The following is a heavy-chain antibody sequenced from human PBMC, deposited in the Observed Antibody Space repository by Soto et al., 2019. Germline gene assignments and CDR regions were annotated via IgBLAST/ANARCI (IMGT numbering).Heavy chain of an antibody. Sequence: PGGSLRLSCAASGFTFSSYDMSWVRQAPGKGLEWVSAISGSGGSTYYADSVKGRFTISRDNSKNTLYLQMNSLRAEDTAVYYCAKQGYSSSWPFFDYWGQGTLVTVSS. V-gene: IGHV3-23*01. J-gene: IGHJ4*02. CDR1: GFTFSSYD. CDR3: AKQGYSSSWPFFDY. CDR2: ISGSGGST. D-gene: IGHD6-13*01.